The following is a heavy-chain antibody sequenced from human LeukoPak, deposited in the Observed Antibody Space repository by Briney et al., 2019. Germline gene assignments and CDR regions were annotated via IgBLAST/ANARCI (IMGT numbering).Heavy chain of an antibody. CDR2: MNPNSGNT. J-gene: IGHJ4*02. D-gene: IGHD3-3*01. CDR1: GYTFTSYD. CDR3: ARGRYYDFWSGEHGIDY. V-gene: IGHV1-8*01. Sequence: GASVKVSCKASGYTFTSYDINWVRQATGQGLEWMGWMNPNSGNTGYAQKFQGRVTMTRNTSISTAYMELSSLRSEDTAVYYCARGRYYDFWSGEHGIDYWGQGTLVTVSS.